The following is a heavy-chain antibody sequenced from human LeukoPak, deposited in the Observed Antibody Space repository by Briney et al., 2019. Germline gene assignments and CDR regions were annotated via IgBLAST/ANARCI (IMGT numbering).Heavy chain of an antibody. CDR3: ARSIAARLYWFDP. D-gene: IGHD6-6*01. Sequence: GGSLRLSCAAFGFTFSSYAMHWVRQAPGKGLEYVSAISSNGGSTYYANSVKGRFTTSRDNSKNTLYLQMGSLRAEDMAVYYCARSIAARLYWFDPWGQGTLVTVSS. CDR1: GFTFSSYA. V-gene: IGHV3-64*01. CDR2: ISSNGGST. J-gene: IGHJ5*02.